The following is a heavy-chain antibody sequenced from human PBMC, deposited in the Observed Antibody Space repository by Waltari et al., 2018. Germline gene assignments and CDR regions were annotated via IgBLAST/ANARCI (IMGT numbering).Heavy chain of an antibody. CDR3: ARCGIVGATDFDY. D-gene: IGHD1-26*01. CDR2: IYHSGST. V-gene: IGHV4-38-2*02. CDR1: GYSISSGYY. Sequence: QVQLQESGPGLVKPSETLSLTCTVSGYSISSGYYWGWIRQPPGKGLEGIGSIYHSGSTYYNPSLKSRVTIAVDTSKNQFSLKLSSVTAADTAVYYCARCGIVGATDFDYWGQGTLVTVSS. J-gene: IGHJ4*02.